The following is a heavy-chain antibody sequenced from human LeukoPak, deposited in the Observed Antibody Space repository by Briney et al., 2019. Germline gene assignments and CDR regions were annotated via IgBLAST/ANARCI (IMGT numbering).Heavy chain of an antibody. V-gene: IGHV3-7*01. CDR3: ARDVGALDL. Sequence: GGSLRLSCAASGFTFSSYSMNWVRQAPGKGLEWVANIKQDGSDKSYVDSVKGRFSISRDNAKNSLYLQMNSQRGEDTAVYYCARDVGALDLWGQGTMVTVSS. CDR1: GFTFSSYS. CDR2: IKQDGSDK. D-gene: IGHD1-26*01. J-gene: IGHJ3*01.